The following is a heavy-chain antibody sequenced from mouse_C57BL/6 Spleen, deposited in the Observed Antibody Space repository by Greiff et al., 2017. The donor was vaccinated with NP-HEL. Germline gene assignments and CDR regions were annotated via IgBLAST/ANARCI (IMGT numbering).Heavy chain of an antibody. Sequence: EVNLVESGGGLVKPGGSLKLSCAASGFTFSSYAMSWVRQTPEKRLEWVATISDGGSYTYYPDNVKGRFTISRDNAKNNLYLQMSHLKSEDTAMYYCAREERDYGSSFHFDYWGQGTTLTVSS. CDR2: ISDGGSYT. CDR1: GFTFSSYA. V-gene: IGHV5-4*01. D-gene: IGHD1-1*01. CDR3: AREERDYGSSFHFDY. J-gene: IGHJ2*01.